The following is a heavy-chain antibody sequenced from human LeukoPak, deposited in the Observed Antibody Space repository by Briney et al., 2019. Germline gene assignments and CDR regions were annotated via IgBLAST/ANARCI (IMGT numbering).Heavy chain of an antibody. V-gene: IGHV3-53*01. CDR3: ARRARRELGGYVGDAFDI. D-gene: IGHD5-12*01. J-gene: IGHJ3*02. CDR1: GFTVSSNY. CDR2: IYSGGST. Sequence: GGSLRLSCAASGFTVSSNYMSWVRQAPGKGLEWVSVIYSGGSTYYADSVNGRFTISRDNSKNTLYLQMNSLRAEDTAVYYCARRARRELGGYVGDAFDIWGQGTMVTVSS.